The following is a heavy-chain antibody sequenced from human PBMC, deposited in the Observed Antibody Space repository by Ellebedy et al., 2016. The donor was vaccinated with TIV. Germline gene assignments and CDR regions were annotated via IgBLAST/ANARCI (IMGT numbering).Heavy chain of an antibody. Sequence: GGSLRLXXVGSGFNFTDHGIHWVRQAPGKGLEWVAVITYNGGHEFYTDSVKGRFTISRDNSKNTVFLQMTSLRPEDTARYFCAKDRITLVRDFDSWGLGTLVTVSS. V-gene: IGHV3-30*18. J-gene: IGHJ5*01. CDR3: AKDRITLVRDFDS. CDR1: GFNFTDHG. D-gene: IGHD3-10*01. CDR2: ITYNGGHE.